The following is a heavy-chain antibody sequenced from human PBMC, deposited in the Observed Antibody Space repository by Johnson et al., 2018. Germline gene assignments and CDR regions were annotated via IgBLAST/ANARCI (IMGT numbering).Heavy chain of an antibody. D-gene: IGHD5-18*01. CDR2: ISSSSNYM. J-gene: IGHJ5*02. CDR1: GFTFSGYS. Sequence: VQLVQSGGGLVKPGGSLRLSCAASGFTFSGYSMNWIRQAPGKGLEWVSSISSSSNYMYYADSVKRRFTVSRDNAKNALYLQMSSLSGEDTAIYYCARDGGPGYSYAVNWFDPWGQGTLVTVSS. V-gene: IGHV3-21*01. CDR3: ARDGGPGYSYAVNWFDP.